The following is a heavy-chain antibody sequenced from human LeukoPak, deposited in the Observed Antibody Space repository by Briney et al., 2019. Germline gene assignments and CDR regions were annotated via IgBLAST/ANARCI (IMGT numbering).Heavy chain of an antibody. D-gene: IGHD6-13*01. CDR1: GGSISSSSYY. Sequence: SETLSLTCTVSGGSISSSSYYWGWIRQPPGKGLEWIGSIYYSGSTYYNPSLMSRVTISVDTSKNQFSLKLSSVTAADTAVYYCARRYRIAAGDAFDIWGQGTMVTVSS. CDR3: ARRYRIAAGDAFDI. V-gene: IGHV4-39*01. J-gene: IGHJ3*02. CDR2: IYYSGST.